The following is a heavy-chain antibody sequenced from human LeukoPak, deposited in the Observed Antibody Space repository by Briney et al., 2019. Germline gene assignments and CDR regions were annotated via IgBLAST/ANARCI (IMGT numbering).Heavy chain of an antibody. CDR2: INHSGYT. CDR1: GVSFNDYY. J-gene: IGHJ4*02. Sequence: PSETLSLTCAVSGVSFNDYYWSWVRQTPGKGLEWIGEINHSGYTNDSPSLKSRVTLSIDTSRKQFSLNLRSVTIADTGIYYCARMTTGHDYWGQGTLVTVSS. D-gene: IGHD4-17*01. V-gene: IGHV4-34*01. CDR3: ARMTTGHDY.